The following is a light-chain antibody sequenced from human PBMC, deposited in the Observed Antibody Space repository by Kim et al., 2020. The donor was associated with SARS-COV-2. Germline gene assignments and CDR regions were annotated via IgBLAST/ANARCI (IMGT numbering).Light chain of an antibody. CDR2: GNS. CDR3: QSYDSSLSAV. Sequence: GRRVTSSCTGSSSNIVAGYDVHWYQQLPGTAHKLLIYGNSNRPSGVPDRFSGSKSGTSASLAITGLQAEDEADYYCQSYDSSLSAVFGGGTQLTVL. V-gene: IGLV1-40*01. CDR1: SSNIVAGYD. J-gene: IGLJ2*01.